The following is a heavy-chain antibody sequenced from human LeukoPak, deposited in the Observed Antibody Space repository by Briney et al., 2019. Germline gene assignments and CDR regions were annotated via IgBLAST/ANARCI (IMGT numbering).Heavy chain of an antibody. CDR2: INPNSGGT. J-gene: IGHJ4*02. Sequence: VASVKVSCKASGYTFTGYYMHWVRQAPGQGLEWMGWINPNSGGTNYTQTFQGRVTMTRDTSISTAYMELSRLRSDDTAVYYCAREYCSGGSCYNWPDYWGRGTLVTVSS. CDR3: AREYCSGGSCYNWPDY. CDR1: GYTFTGYY. D-gene: IGHD2-15*01. V-gene: IGHV1-2*02.